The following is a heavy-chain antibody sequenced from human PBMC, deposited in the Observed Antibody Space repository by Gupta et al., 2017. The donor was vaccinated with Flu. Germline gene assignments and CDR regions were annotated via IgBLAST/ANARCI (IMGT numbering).Heavy chain of an antibody. V-gene: IGHV4-31*03. CDR1: GDSLNSGSYF. Sequence: QVQLQESGPGLVTPSQTLPLTCTVSGDSLNSGSYFWSWIRQHPGKGLEWIGYVYCSGNTYYNPSLQSRVAISVDTSKNQFSLEVGSVTAADTAVYYCARRGAYFFDDWGQGTLVSVSS. CDR3: ARRGAYFFDD. D-gene: IGHD3-16*01. CDR2: VYCSGNT. J-gene: IGHJ4*02.